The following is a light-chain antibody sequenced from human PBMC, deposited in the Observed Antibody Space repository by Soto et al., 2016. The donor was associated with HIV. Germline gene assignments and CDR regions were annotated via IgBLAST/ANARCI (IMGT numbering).Light chain of an antibody. CDR2: LGS. V-gene: IGKV2-28*01. J-gene: IGKJ1*01. CDR1: QSLLHSNGYNY. CDR3: MQALQAWT. Sequence: DIVMTQSPLSLPVTPGEPASISCRSSQSLLHSNGYNYLDWYLQKPGQSPQVLIYLGSNRASGVPARFSGSGSGTDFTLKISRVETEDVGVYYCMQALQAWTFGQGTKVEIK.